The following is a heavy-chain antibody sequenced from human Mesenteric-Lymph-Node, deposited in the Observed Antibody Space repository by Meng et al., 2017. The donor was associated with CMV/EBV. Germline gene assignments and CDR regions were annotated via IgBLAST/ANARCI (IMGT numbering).Heavy chain of an antibody. V-gene: IGHV4-59*01. J-gene: IGHJ6*02. CDR2: IYSGGST. D-gene: IGHD3-10*01. CDR3: AREYGDPRGYYYYGMDV. CDR1: GAFIKNYY. Sequence: GSLRLSCSVSGAFIKNYYWSWIRQPPGKGLEWIGYIYSGGSTNYSPSFKSRVTILLDTSKNQFSLRLSSVTAADTAVYYCAREYGDPRGYYYYGMDVWGQGTTVTVSS.